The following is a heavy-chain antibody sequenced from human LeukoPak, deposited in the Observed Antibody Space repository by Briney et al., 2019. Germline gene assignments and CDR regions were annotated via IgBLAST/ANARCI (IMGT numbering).Heavy chain of an antibody. J-gene: IGHJ4*02. CDR1: GYTFTTYW. CDR2: IYPGDSDT. V-gene: IGHV5-51*04. Sequence: GESLKISCKGSGYTFTTYWIAWVRQMPGKGLEWMGIIYPGDSDTKYSQSFQGQVTFSADKPSSIAYLQWSSLKASDSAMYYCAMTTYYYGSGTYDYWGQGTLVTVSS. CDR3: AMTTYYYGSGTYDY. D-gene: IGHD3-10*01.